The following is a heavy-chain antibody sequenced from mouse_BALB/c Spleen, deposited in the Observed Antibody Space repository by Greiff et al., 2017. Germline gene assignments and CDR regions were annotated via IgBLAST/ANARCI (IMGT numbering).Heavy chain of an antibody. D-gene: IGHD1-1*01. J-gene: IGHJ4*01. V-gene: IGHV1-9*01. Sequence: QVQLQESGAELMKPGASVKISCKATGYTFSSYWIEWVKQRPGHGLEWIGEILPGSGSTNYNEKFKGKATFTADTSSNTAYMQLSSLTSEDSAVYDGAKRPYGDAMDYWGQGTSVTVSS. CDR3: AKRPYGDAMDY. CDR2: ILPGSGST. CDR1: GYTFSSYW.